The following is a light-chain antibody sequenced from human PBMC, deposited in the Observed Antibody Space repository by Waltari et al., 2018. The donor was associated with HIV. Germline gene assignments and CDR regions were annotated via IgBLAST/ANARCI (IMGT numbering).Light chain of an antibody. V-gene: IGLV7-46*01. Sequence: QAVVTQEPSLTVSPGGTVTLTCGSSPGAVTRGHYHYWFQQKPGQAARALIDDKSNKHSWTPARCSGSLLGGKAALTLSGAQPEDEAGYYFLLSDSGEVVFGGGTKLTVL. CDR2: DKS. CDR1: PGAVTRGHY. J-gene: IGLJ2*01. CDR3: LLSDSGEVV.